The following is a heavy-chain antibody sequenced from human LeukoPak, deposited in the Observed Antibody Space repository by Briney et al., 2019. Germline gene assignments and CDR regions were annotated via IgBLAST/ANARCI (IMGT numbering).Heavy chain of an antibody. D-gene: IGHD2-21*01. V-gene: IGHV1-2*02. CDR1: EYTFTDYY. CDR2: INPKSGGRDT. Sequence: ASVKVSCKALEYTFTDYYIHWVRQAPGQGLEWMGWINPKSGGRDTNYAQKFRGRVTMTTDTSISTAYMELSRLRSDDTAVNFGAKGHYDGDHPHYDGGSVDSWGQGTHITVSS. J-gene: IGHJ4*02. CDR3: AKGHYDGDHPHYDGGSVDS.